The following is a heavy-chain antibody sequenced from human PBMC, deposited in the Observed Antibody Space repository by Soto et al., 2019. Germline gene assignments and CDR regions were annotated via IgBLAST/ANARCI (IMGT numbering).Heavy chain of an antibody. V-gene: IGHV4-4*07. CDR2: IYFSGSF. CDR1: GGSITSDY. D-gene: IGHD6-19*01. CDR3: ASGHSSGWPTNWFDP. J-gene: IGHJ5*02. Sequence: SETLSLTGTVSGGSITSDYWSWIRQPAGKGLEWLGRIYFSGSFNYNPSLKGRVTMSIDRSKNQVSLNLRSVTAADTAVYYCASGHSSGWPTNWFDPWGQGTLVTVSS.